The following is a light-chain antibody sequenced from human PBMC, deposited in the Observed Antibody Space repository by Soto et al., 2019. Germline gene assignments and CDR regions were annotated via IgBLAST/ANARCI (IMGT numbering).Light chain of an antibody. V-gene: IGLV2-14*01. CDR3: SSYSIRRTLHYV. J-gene: IGLJ1*01. CDR1: SSDVGAYNY. Sequence: QSALALPASVSGSPGQSITISCTGSSSDVGAYNYVSWYQQHPGEAPKLMIYEVSNRPSRISNRSSGSKSGITASLTISGLQAEDEADYYCSSYSIRRTLHYVFGIGSKVT. CDR2: EVS.